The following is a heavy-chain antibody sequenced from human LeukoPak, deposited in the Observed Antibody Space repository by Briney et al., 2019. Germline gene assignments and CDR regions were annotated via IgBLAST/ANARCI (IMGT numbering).Heavy chain of an antibody. Sequence: ASVKVSCKASGYTFTSHALHWVRQAPGEGLEWMAWINGATGNTEYSQKFQARVTITRDTSASTAYMELSSLRSEDTAVYYCARSVIIVPNTSYYYYYMDVWGQGTTVTVSS. CDR1: GYTFTSHA. J-gene: IGHJ6*02. CDR3: ARSVIIVPNTSYYYYYMDV. D-gene: IGHD2/OR15-2a*01. CDR2: INGATGNT. V-gene: IGHV1-3*01.